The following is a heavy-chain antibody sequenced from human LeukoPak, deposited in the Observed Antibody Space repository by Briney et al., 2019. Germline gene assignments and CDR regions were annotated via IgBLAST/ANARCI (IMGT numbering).Heavy chain of an antibody. CDR2: VYYSGTT. CDR3: ARRAGSYSHSYDY. Sequence: SETLSLTCTVSGGSINSSFYWDWIRQPPGKGLEWIGSVYYSGTTYYNTSFKSRITISVDTSKTVLSLKLTSVTAADTAVYYCARRAGSYSHSYDYWGQGTLVTVSS. J-gene: IGHJ4*02. V-gene: IGHV4-39*01. D-gene: IGHD2-15*01. CDR1: GGSINSSFY.